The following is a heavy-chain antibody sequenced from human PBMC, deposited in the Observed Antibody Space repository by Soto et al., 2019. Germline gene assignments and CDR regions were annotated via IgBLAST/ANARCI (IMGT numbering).Heavy chain of an antibody. V-gene: IGHV1-69*06. CDR1: GGTFNTFA. CDR3: ARAAKRYFDY. J-gene: IGHJ4*02. Sequence: QVQLVQSGAEVKKPGSSMKVSCKASGGTFNTFAISWVRQAPGQGLEWMGGIIPVLGPAFYAPKFQGRVTITAEKSTTTAYLELSNLTSEDTAVYYCARAAKRYFDYWGRGTLVTVSS. CDR2: IIPVLGPA.